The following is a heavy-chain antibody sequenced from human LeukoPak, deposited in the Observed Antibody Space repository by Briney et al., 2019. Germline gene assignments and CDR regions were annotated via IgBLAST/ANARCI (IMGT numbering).Heavy chain of an antibody. D-gene: IGHD5-12*01. Sequence: GGSLRLSCAASGFTFSSYSMNWVRQAPGKGLEWVSYISSSSSTIYYADSVKGRFTISRDNAKNSLYLQMNSLRAEDTAVYYCARGGSGPPDYWGQGTLVTVSS. CDR3: ARGGSGPPDY. CDR2: ISSSSSTI. CDR1: GFTFSSYS. V-gene: IGHV3-48*04. J-gene: IGHJ4*02.